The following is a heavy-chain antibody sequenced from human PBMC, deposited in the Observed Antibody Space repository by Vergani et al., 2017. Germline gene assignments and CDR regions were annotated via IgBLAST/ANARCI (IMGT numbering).Heavy chain of an antibody. CDR3: AREFDDYYDRWAFDI. Sequence: QVQLVQSGAEVKKPGASVKVSCKASGYTFTSYYMHWVRQAPGQGLEWMGIINPSGGSTSYAQKFQGRVTMTRDTSTSTVYMELSSLRSEDTAVYYCAREFDDYYDRWAFDIWGQGTMVTVSS. CDR2: INPSGGST. CDR1: GYTFTSYY. V-gene: IGHV1-46*01. J-gene: IGHJ3*02. D-gene: IGHD3-22*01.